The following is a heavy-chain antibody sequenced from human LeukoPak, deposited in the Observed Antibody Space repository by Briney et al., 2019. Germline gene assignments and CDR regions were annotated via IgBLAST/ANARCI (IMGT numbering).Heavy chain of an antibody. D-gene: IGHD3-22*01. V-gene: IGHV4-39*07. J-gene: IGHJ6*03. Sequence: SETLSLTCTVSGGSISSSSYYWGWIRRPPGKGLEWIGSIYYSGSTYYNPSLKSRVTISVDTSKNQFSLKLSSVTAADTAVYHCARGYASSGIYYYYYYMDVWGKGTTVTVSS. CDR2: IYYSGST. CDR3: ARGYASSGIYYYYYYMDV. CDR1: GGSISSSSYY.